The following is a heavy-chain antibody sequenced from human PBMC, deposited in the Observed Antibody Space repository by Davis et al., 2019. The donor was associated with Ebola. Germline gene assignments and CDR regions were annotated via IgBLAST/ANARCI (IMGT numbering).Heavy chain of an antibody. J-gene: IGHJ4*02. CDR1: GFTFSSYA. Sequence: SLNISCSASGFTFSSYAMHWVRQAPGKGLEYVSAISSNGGSTYYADSVKGRFTISRDNSKNTLYLQMSSLRAEDTAVYYCVKGDIVVVPAAIFDYWGQGTLVTVSS. D-gene: IGHD2-2*01. CDR2: ISSNGGST. V-gene: IGHV3-64D*06. CDR3: VKGDIVVVPAAIFDY.